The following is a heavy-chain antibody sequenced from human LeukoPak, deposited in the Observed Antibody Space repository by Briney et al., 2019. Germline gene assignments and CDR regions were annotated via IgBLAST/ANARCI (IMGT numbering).Heavy chain of an antibody. CDR1: GGSISSYY. CDR2: IYYSGST. J-gene: IGHJ2*01. D-gene: IGHD3-22*01. Sequence: PSETLSLTCTVSGGSISSYYWSRIRQPPGKGLEWIGYIYYSGSTNYNPSLKSRVTISVDTSKNQFSLKLSSVTAADTAVYYCARVGGTYYYDSTDQDWYFDLWGRGTLVTVSS. CDR3: ARVGGTYYYDSTDQDWYFDL. V-gene: IGHV4-59*08.